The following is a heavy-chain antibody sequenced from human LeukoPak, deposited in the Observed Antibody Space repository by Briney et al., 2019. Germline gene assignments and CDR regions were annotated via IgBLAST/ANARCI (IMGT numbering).Heavy chain of an antibody. J-gene: IGHJ4*02. D-gene: IGHD3-22*01. Sequence: GASVKVSCKASGYTLTSYGISWVRQAPGQGLEWMGWISAYNGNTNYAQKLQGRVTMTTDTSTSTAYMELRSLRSDDTAVYYCANYYYDSSGYYFDYWGQGTLVTVSS. CDR3: ANYYYDSSGYYFDY. CDR2: ISAYNGNT. CDR1: GYTLTSYG. V-gene: IGHV1-18*01.